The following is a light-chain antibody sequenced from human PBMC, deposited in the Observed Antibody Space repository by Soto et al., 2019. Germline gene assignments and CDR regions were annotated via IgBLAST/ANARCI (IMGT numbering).Light chain of an antibody. V-gene: IGLV2-14*01. CDR3: SSYTLSSTWV. CDR2: EVT. Sequence: QSALTQPASVSGSPGQSITISCTGTSNDIGLYNYVSWYQQHPGKAPKLVIYEVTYRPSGVSDRFSGSKSDNTASLTISGRQAEDEADYYCSSYTLSSTWVFGGGTKLTVL. J-gene: IGLJ3*02. CDR1: SNDIGLYNY.